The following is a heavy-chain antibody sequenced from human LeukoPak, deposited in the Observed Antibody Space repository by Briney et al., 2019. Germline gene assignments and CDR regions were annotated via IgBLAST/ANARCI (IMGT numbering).Heavy chain of an antibody. J-gene: IGHJ6*03. V-gene: IGHV3-20*04. CDR1: GFSFDDLG. CDR3: ARAVCPTIKFCDSSYFMDV. Sequence: GGSLRLSCAASGFSFDDLGMTWVRQVPGKGLEWVAGINWNGASTGYADSVRGRFTISRDNAKNSLYLQMNSLRAEDTALYYCARAVCPTIKFCDSSYFMDVWGKGITVNVS. D-gene: IGHD6-6*01. CDR2: INWNGAST.